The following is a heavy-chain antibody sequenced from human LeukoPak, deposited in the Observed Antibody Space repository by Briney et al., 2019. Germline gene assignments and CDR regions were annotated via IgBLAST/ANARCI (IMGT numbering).Heavy chain of an antibody. V-gene: IGHV3-23*01. CDR3: SRGSGWLSVY. D-gene: IGHD6-19*01. J-gene: IGHJ4*02. CDR2: ISDSGGST. Sequence: PGGSLRLSCAVSGITLSNYGMSWVRQAPGTGLEWVAGISDSGGSTKYADSVKGRFTISRDNPKNTLYLQMNSLRAEDTAVYYCSRGSGWLSVYWGQGTLVTVSS. CDR1: GITLSNYG.